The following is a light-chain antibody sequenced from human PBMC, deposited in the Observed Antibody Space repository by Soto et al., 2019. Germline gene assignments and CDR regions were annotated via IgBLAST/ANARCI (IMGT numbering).Light chain of an antibody. Sequence: QSVLTQPRSVSGSPEQSVTISCTGSSSDVGRYKYASWYQQHPGKAPKFIISDVDKRPSGVPDRFSGFKSGNTASLTISGLQADDEADYYCCSYAGNYTWLFGGGTQLTVL. CDR1: SSDVGRYKY. V-gene: IGLV2-11*01. J-gene: IGLJ7*01. CDR2: DVD. CDR3: CSYAGNYTWL.